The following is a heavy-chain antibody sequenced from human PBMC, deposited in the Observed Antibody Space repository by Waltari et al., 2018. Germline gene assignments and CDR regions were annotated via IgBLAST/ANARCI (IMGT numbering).Heavy chain of an antibody. Sequence: QITLKESGPTLVRPTQTLTLTCTFSGFSLSTVGVGVGWIRQPPGKALEWLALIYWNDDKRYSPSLKPRLTITKDTPKNQVVLRMTNMDPVDTGTYFCAHRQLSTVTTSYFDFWGQGTLVTVSS. J-gene: IGHJ4*03. CDR3: AHRQLSTVTTSYFDF. V-gene: IGHV2-5*01. CDR1: GFSLSTVGVG. CDR2: IYWNDDK. D-gene: IGHD4-17*01.